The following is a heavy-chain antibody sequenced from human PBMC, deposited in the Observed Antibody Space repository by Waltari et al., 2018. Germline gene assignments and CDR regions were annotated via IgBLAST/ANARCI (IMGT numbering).Heavy chain of an antibody. CDR2: ISAYNGNT. D-gene: IGHD3-22*01. V-gene: IGHV1-18*01. CDR3: ARAGHDSSGSGGFDY. CDR1: GYPFTTYG. Sequence: QVHLVQSGAEVKKPGASVKVSCKASGYPFTTYGITWVPQAPGQGLEWMGRISAYNGNTNYAQKLQVRVTMTTDTLTSTVYMELRSLRSADTAGYYCARAGHDSSGSGGFDYWGQGTLVTVSS. J-gene: IGHJ4*02.